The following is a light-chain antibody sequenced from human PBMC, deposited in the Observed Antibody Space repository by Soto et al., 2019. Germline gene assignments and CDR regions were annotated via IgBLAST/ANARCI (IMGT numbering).Light chain of an antibody. V-gene: IGKV3-15*01. Sequence: EVVLTQSPVILSMSPGESATLSCRASESVTRNLAWYQHIPGQAPRLLVFHASVRATGIPARFSGSGSGTEFSLTISNLQSEDFAVYFCQQYNDWPPITFGQGTRLEIK. CDR3: QQYNDWPPIT. CDR2: HAS. J-gene: IGKJ5*01. CDR1: ESVTRN.